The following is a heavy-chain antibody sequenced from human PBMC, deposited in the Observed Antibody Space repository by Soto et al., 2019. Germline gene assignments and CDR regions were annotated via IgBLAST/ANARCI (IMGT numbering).Heavy chain of an antibody. Sequence: ASVKVSCKASGYTFTSYDLNWVRQATGQGLEWMGWMNPNSGNTGYAQKFQGRVTMTRNTSISTAYMELSSLRSEDTAVYYCARFRLGGYCYFMYFWGRGTTVIGSS. CDR1: GYTFTSYD. V-gene: IGHV1-8*01. CDR2: MNPNSGNT. J-gene: IGHJ6*03. D-gene: IGHD3-16*01. CDR3: ARFRLGGYCYFMYF.